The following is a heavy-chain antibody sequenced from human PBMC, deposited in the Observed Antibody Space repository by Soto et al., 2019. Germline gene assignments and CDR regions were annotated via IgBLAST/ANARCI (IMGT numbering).Heavy chain of an antibody. CDR2: ASGSGGST. J-gene: IGHJ6*04. CDR1: GFTFSSYA. Sequence: EVQLLESGGGLVQPGGSLRLSCVASGFTFSSYAMSWVRQAPGTGLEWVSTASGSGGSTYHADSVKGRFTISRDNSKNTLFLQMYSLRAEDTAVYYCAKDVRNQLLCSMDVWGKGTTVTVSS. CDR3: AKDVRNQLLCSMDV. D-gene: IGHD2-2*01. V-gene: IGHV3-23*01.